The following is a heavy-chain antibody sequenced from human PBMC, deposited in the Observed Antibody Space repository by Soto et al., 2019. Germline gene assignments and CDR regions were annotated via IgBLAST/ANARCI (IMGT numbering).Heavy chain of an antibody. Sequence: QVQLQGSGPGLVKPSGTMSLTCTVSGASISSHNWWNWARQPPGRALDWIGETHPTGDSNYPPSLKSQVTISVDKSKNQVSLMMTSVPAADTAVYFCARVRAGCSSTSCDLEDWGGGSLVTVYS. CDR3: ARVRAGCSSTSCDLED. CDR1: GASISSHNW. V-gene: IGHV4-4*02. D-gene: IGHD2-2*01. CDR2: THPTGDS. J-gene: IGHJ4*02.